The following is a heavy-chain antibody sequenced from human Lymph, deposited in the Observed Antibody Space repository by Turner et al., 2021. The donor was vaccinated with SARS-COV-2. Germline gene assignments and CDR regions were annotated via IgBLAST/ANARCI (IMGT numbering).Heavy chain of an antibody. Sequence: EVQLLESGGGLVQPGGSLRPPCAASGFTFSSYAMSWVRQAPGKGLEWVSTISGSGDSTYYADSVKGRFTISRDNSKNTLYLQMNSLRAEDTAVYYCAKDPNWYVLSAVDYWGQGTLVTVSS. CDR3: AKDPNWYVLSAVDY. J-gene: IGHJ4*02. V-gene: IGHV3-23*01. CDR2: ISGSGDST. CDR1: GFTFSSYA. D-gene: IGHD2-8*01.